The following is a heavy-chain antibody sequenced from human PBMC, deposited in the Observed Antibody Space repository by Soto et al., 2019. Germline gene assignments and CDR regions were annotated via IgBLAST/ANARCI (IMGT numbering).Heavy chain of an antibody. CDR2: IYWDDDK. D-gene: IGHD4-4*01. V-gene: IGHV2-5*02. CDR1: GFSLSTRGVG. CDR3: AHRRQTEDYINWFDP. Sequence: QITLKESGPTLVKPTQTLTLTCTFSGFSLSTRGVGVGWIRQPPGKALEWLALIYWDDDKRYSPSLKSRLTITKDTSKNQVVLTVTNMDPVDTATYYCAHRRQTEDYINWFDPWGQGTLVTVSS. J-gene: IGHJ5*02.